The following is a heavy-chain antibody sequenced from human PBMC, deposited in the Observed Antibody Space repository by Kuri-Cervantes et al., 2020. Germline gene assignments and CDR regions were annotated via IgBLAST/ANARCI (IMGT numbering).Heavy chain of an antibody. CDR1: GFSLSAYY. CDR2: ITSTTSII. J-gene: IGHJ3*02. D-gene: IGHD2-21*02. V-gene: IGHV3-21*01. Sequence: GGSLRLSCVGSGFSLSAYYMSWFRQAPGKGLEWVSSITSTTSIIYYADSVEGRFTISRDNAKNTLYLQINSLRGEDTAVYYCVRDSDSYAFDIWGQGTMVPSPQ. CDR3: VRDSDSYAFDI.